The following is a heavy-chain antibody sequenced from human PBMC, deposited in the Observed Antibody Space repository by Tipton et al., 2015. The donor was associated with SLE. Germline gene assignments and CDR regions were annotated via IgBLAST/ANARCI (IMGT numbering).Heavy chain of an antibody. CDR1: GFSFSSYR. CDR3: AKGEWLDS. D-gene: IGHD1-26*01. J-gene: IGHJ5*01. CDR2: ISYDGSNK. V-gene: IGHV3-30*18. Sequence: SLRLSCAASGFSFSSYRMHWVRQAPGKGLEWVAVISYDGSNKYYADSVKGRFTISRDNSKNTLYLQMSSLKAEDTAVYYCAKGEWLDSWGQGTLVTVSS.